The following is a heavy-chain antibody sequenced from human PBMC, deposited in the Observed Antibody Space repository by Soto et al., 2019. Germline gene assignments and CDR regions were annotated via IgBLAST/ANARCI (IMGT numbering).Heavy chain of an antibody. V-gene: IGHV4-34*01. CDR2: INHSGST. D-gene: IGHD3-10*01. CDR3: ARGTVGVVRGVVDY. J-gene: IGHJ4*02. CDR1: GGSFSGYY. Sequence: SETLSLTCAVYGGSFSGYYWSWIRQPPGKGLEWIGEINHSGSTNYNPSLKSRVTISVDTSKNQFSLKLSSVTAADTAVYYCARGTVGVVRGVVDYWGEGTLVTVCS.